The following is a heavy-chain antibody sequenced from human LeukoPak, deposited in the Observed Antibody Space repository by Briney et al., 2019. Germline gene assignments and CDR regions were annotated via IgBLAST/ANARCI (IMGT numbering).Heavy chain of an antibody. CDR2: FDPEDGET. J-gene: IGHJ5*02. D-gene: IGHD3-10*01. Sequence: ASVKVSCKASGYTFTSYGISWVRQAPGKGLEWMGGFDPEDGETIYAQKFQGRVTMTEDTSTDTAYMELSSLRSEDTAVYYCARDTNGSGSYYKGFDPWGQGTLVTVSS. V-gene: IGHV1-24*01. CDR1: GYTFTSYG. CDR3: ARDTNGSGSYYKGFDP.